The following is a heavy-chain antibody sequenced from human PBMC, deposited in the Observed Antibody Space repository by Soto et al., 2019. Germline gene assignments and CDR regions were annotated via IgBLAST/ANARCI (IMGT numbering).Heavy chain of an antibody. J-gene: IGHJ6*02. V-gene: IGHV3-30-3*01. D-gene: IGHD1-26*01. CDR3: ARDSASWITGSTYYYGMDV. CDR1: GFTFSSYA. Sequence: QVQLVESGGGVVQPGRSLRLSCAASGFTFSSYAMHWVRQAPGKGLEWVAVISYDRSNKYNADSVKGRFTISRDNSKNTLYLQINSLRAEATAVYYCARDSASWITGSTYYYGMDVWGQGTTVTVSS. CDR2: ISYDRSNK.